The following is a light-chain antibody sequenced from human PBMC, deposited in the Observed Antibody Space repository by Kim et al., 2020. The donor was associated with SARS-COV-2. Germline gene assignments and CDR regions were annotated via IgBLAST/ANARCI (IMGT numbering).Light chain of an antibody. J-gene: IGKJ4*01. Sequence: SPGERATLSCRASQSVSSYLAWYQQKLGQAPRLLIYDASNRATGIPARFSGSGSGTDFTLTISSLEPEDFAVYYCQQRSNWPPLTFGGGTKVDIK. CDR3: QQRSNWPPLT. CDR1: QSVSSY. V-gene: IGKV3-11*01. CDR2: DAS.